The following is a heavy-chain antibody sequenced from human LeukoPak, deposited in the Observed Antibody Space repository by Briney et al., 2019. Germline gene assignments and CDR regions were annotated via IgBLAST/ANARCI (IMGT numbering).Heavy chain of an antibody. CDR1: GFTFSNSA. Sequence: GGSLRLSCAASGFTFSNSALSWVRQAPGKGLEWVSDISGSGGSTYYADSVKGRFTISRDNSKNTLFLQMNSLRAEDTAVYYCARGQDTVVTSRDAFDIWGQGTMVTVSS. CDR2: ISGSGGST. D-gene: IGHD4-23*01. CDR3: ARGQDTVVTSRDAFDI. J-gene: IGHJ3*02. V-gene: IGHV3-23*01.